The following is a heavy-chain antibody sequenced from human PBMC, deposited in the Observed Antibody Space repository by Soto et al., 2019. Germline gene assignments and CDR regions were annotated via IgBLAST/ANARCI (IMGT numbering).Heavy chain of an antibody. CDR3: AHSRIAAAGNFDY. V-gene: IGHV2-5*02. CDR1: GFSLSTSAVG. CDR2: IYWDDDK. J-gene: IGHJ4*02. Sequence: QITLKESGPTLVKPTQTLTLTCTFSGFSLSTSAVGVGWIRQPPGKALEWLALIYWDDDKRYSPSLKSRLTNPKDPPKHQVALTMPNIDPVDTATYYCAHSRIAAAGNFDYWGQGTLVTVSS. D-gene: IGHD6-13*01.